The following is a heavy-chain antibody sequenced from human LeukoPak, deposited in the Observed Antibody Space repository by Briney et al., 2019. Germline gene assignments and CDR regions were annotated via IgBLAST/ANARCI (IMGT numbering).Heavy chain of an antibody. CDR2: INPSGGST. CDR3: ASILVGATTPFDY. D-gene: IGHD1-26*01. Sequence: ASVKVSCKASGYTFTSYYMHWVRQAPGQGLEWMGIINPSGGSTSYAQKFQGRVTMTRDMSTSTVYMELSSLRSEDTAVYYCASILVGATTPFDYWGQGTLVTVSS. J-gene: IGHJ4*02. V-gene: IGHV1-46*01. CDR1: GYTFTSYY.